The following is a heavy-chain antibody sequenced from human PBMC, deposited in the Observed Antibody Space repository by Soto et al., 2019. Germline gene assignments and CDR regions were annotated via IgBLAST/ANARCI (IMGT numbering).Heavy chain of an antibody. V-gene: IGHV4-39*02. D-gene: IGHD5-12*01. CDR2: IYYSGAT. CDR3: APVGIGTTTVDY. J-gene: IGHJ4*02. CDR1: CGSISSSTYY. Sequence: QLQLRESGPGLVQPSETLSLTCLVSCGSISSSTYYWGWIRQPPGKGLEWIGSIYYSGATYYNPSLRSRITISMDRSKNHFSLKLTSVTAADTAIYYCAPVGIGTTTVDYWGQGTLVTVSS.